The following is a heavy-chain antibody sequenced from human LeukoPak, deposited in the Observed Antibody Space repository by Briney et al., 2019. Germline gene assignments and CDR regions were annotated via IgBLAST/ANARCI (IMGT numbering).Heavy chain of an antibody. Sequence: GGSLRLSCAASGFTFDDYAMHWVRQAPGKDLEWVSGISWNSGSIGYADSVKGRFTISRDNAKNSLYLQMNSLRAEDMALYYCAKDKSSSSSGYFDYWGQGTLVTVSS. D-gene: IGHD3-22*01. CDR1: GFTFDDYA. J-gene: IGHJ4*02. CDR3: AKDKSSSSSGYFDY. CDR2: ISWNSGSI. V-gene: IGHV3-9*03.